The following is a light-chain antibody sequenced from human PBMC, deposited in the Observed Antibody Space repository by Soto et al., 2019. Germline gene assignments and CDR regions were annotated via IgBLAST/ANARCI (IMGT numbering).Light chain of an antibody. V-gene: IGLV2-8*01. J-gene: IGLJ2*01. Sequence: QSALTQPPSASGSPGQSVTISCTGTSSDVGGYNAVSWYQQHPGKAPKLMIYEVSKRPSGVPDRFSGSKSGSTASLTVSGLQAEDEADYYCSSHAGSINVVFGGGTQLTV. CDR3: SSHAGSINVV. CDR2: EVS. CDR1: SSDVGGYNA.